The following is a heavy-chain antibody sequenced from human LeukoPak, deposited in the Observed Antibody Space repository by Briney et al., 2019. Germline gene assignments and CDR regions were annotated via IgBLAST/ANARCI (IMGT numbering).Heavy chain of an antibody. CDR1: GGTFSSYT. V-gene: IGHV1-69*02. D-gene: IGHD3-22*01. CDR3: ARKMNYYDSSGYYDY. CDR2: IIPILGIA. J-gene: IGHJ4*02. Sequence: ASVKVSCKASGGTFSSYTISWVRQAPGQGLEWMGRIIPILGIANYAQKFQGRVTITADKSTSTAYMELSSLRSEDTAVYYCARKMNYYDSSGYYDYWGQGTLVTVSS.